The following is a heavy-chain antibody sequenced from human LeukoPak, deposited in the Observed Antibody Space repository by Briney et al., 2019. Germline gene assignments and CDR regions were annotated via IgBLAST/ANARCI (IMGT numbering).Heavy chain of an antibody. D-gene: IGHD1-1*01. CDR2: IYHSGST. V-gene: IGHV4-4*02. Sequence: PSETLSLTCAVSGGSISNSNWWNWVRQPPGKGLEWIGEIYHSGSTNYNPSLRSRVTISVDRSKNQFALKLTSVTAADTAVYYCARGYERPGDAYWFDPWGQGTLVTVSS. CDR1: GGSISNSNW. J-gene: IGHJ5*02. CDR3: ARGYERPGDAYWFDP.